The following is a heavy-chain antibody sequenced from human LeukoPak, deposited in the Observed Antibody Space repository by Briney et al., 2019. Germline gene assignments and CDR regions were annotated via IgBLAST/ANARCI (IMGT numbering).Heavy chain of an antibody. CDR3: ARNSLYGDYVDY. Sequence: KPSKTLFLTCTFSGGSISSYYWSWIRQPAGKGLEWIGRIYTSGSTNYNPSLKSRVTMSVDTSKNQFSLKLSSVTAADAAVYYCARNSLYGDYVDYWGQVTLVTVSS. J-gene: IGHJ4*02. V-gene: IGHV4-4*07. CDR1: GGSISSYY. CDR2: IYTSGST. D-gene: IGHD4-17*01.